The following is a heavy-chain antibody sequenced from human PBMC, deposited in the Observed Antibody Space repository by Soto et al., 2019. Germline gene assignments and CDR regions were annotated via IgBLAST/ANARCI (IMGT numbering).Heavy chain of an antibody. CDR1: GGSISTDSYN. CDR2: IYYDGTP. D-gene: IGHD3-3*01. J-gene: IGHJ3*01. Sequence: QLQLQESGPGLVKPSETLSLTCSVSGGSISTDSYNWDWIRQSPGKGLEWIGTIYYDGTPSYNPSLKSEVTISVDTSRNHFALKVTSVTAADPAMYYCARFFGNAFDVWGQGTMVKVSS. CDR3: ARFFGNAFDV. V-gene: IGHV4-39*02.